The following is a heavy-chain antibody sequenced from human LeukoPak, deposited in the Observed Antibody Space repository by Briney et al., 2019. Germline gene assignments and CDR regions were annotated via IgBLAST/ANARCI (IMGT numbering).Heavy chain of an antibody. CDR1: GGSISSYY. D-gene: IGHD3-10*01. J-gene: IGHJ6*03. CDR3: GMMVRGVIIRPYYMDV. Sequence: SETLSLTCTVSGGSISSYYWSWVRQPPGKGLEWIGYIYYSGSTNYNPSLKSRVTISVDTSKNQFSLKMSSVTAAAPAVSYCGMMVRGVIIRPYYMDVWGKGTPVTVS. V-gene: IGHV4-59*01. CDR2: IYYSGST.